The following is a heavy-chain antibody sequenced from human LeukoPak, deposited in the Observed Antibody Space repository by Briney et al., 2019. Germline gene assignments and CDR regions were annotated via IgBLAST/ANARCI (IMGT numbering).Heavy chain of an antibody. CDR3: ARDDYSRSYNWFDP. CDR2: TYYSGTT. J-gene: IGHJ5*02. Sequence: SETLPLNCTVSGGSISRYYWSWIRQPPGKGLEWIGYTYYSGTTNYNPSLKSRVTISVDTSKNQFSLKLTSVTAADTAVYYCARDDYSRSYNWFDPWAQGTLVTVSS. V-gene: IGHV4-59*01. CDR1: GGSISRYY. D-gene: IGHD3-16*01.